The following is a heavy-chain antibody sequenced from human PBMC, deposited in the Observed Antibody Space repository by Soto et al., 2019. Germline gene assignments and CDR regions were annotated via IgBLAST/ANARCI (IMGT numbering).Heavy chain of an antibody. V-gene: IGHV4-61*01. Sequence: SETLCLTCTVSGGSVSSGSYYWSWVRQPPGKGLEWIGYIYYSGSTNYNPSLKSRVTISVDTSKNQFSLKLSSVTAADTAVYYCARGVRCTNGVCYYYSYGMDFWGPGTTVTVSS. CDR1: GGSVSSGSYY. CDR3: ARGVRCTNGVCYYYSYGMDF. CDR2: IYYSGST. D-gene: IGHD2-8*01. J-gene: IGHJ6*02.